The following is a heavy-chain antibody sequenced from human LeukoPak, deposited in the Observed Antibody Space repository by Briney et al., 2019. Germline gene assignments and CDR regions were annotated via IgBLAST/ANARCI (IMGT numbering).Heavy chain of an antibody. CDR1: GFTVSSNY. J-gene: IGHJ4*01. CDR2: IYSGGST. CDR3: AKSTGRFYGEFDY. D-gene: IGHD4-17*01. Sequence: PGGSLRLSCAASGFTVSSNYMSWVRQAPGKGLEWVSVIYSGGSTYYADSVKGRFTISRDNSKNTLYLQMNSLRAEDTAVYYCAKSTGRFYGEFDYWGQGTLVTVSS. V-gene: IGHV3-53*01.